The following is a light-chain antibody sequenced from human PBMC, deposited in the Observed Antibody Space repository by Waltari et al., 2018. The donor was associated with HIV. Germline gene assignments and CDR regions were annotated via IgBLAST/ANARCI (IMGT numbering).Light chain of an antibody. Sequence: SVVTQPPSASGTPGQRVTISCSGNTSNIGSNYVFWYQHLPGPAPKLLIHRNDQRPSGVPDRFAGSTAGTSAALAISGLRSEDEAEYYCVTWDDSLRGVVFGGGTKVAVL. CDR1: TSNIGSNY. V-gene: IGLV1-47*01. J-gene: IGLJ2*01. CDR2: RND. CDR3: VTWDDSLRGVV.